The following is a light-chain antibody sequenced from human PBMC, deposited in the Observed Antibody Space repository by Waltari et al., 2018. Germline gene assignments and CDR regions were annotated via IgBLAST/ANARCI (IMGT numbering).Light chain of an antibody. J-gene: IGLJ3*02. CDR1: RSNIGVNY. V-gene: IGLV1-47*01. CDR2: RTD. Sequence: QSVLTQPASASGTPGQRVTISCSGCRSNIGVNYVFWYQHLPGTAPTLLIYRTDQRPSGVPDRFSGSKSGTSASLAISGLRSEDEADYYCAAWDDSLSGPWVFGGGTKVTVL. CDR3: AAWDDSLSGPWV.